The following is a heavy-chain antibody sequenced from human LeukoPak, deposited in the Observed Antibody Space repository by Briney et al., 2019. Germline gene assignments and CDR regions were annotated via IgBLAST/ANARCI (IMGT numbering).Heavy chain of an antibody. V-gene: IGHV3-74*01. J-gene: IGHJ3*02. CDR1: GFTFSSYW. Sequence: GGSLRLSCAASGFTFSSYWMHWVRQAPGKGLVWVSRINSDGSSTSYADSVKGRFTISRDNVKNTLYLQMNSLGAEDTAVYYCASQQWLVSTFDIWGQGTMVTVSS. CDR3: ASQQWLVSTFDI. D-gene: IGHD6-19*01. CDR2: INSDGSST.